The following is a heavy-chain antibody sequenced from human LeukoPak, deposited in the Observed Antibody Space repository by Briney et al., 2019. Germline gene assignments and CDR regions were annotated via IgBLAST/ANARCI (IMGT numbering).Heavy chain of an antibody. D-gene: IGHD3-16*01. V-gene: IGHV3-15*01. CDR3: TTDRLFFQH. Sequence: GGPLRLSCAGSGFTLNNARMSWVPQVPGKGLEGVGRIKSKADGGTTDYAAPAKGRFTISTDDSKNTLYLQMSSLKTEDTALYYCTTDRLFFQHWGQGTLVTVSS. CDR1: GFTLNNAR. CDR2: IKSKADGGTT. J-gene: IGHJ1*01.